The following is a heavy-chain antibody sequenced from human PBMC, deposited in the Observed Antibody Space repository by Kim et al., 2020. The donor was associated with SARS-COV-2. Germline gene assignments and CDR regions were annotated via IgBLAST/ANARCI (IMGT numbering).Heavy chain of an antibody. Sequence: YATSVKARFTISGNNSKNPLYLQMNSLRAEDTAVYYCARSGSGSYKSWFDPWGQGTLVTVSS. V-gene: IGHV3-30*01. J-gene: IGHJ5*02. D-gene: IGHD3-10*01. CDR3: ARSGSGSYKSWFDP.